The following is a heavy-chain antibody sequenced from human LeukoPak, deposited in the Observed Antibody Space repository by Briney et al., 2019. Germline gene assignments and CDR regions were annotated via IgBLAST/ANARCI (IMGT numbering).Heavy chain of an antibody. Sequence: MHWVRQAPGQGLEWMGWINPNSGGTNYAQKFQGRVTMTRDTSISTAYMELSRLRSDDTAVYYCATIPMITMEHYWGQGTLVTVSS. CDR2: INPNSGGT. V-gene: IGHV1-2*02. D-gene: IGHD3-10*01. CDR3: ATIPMITMEHY. J-gene: IGHJ4*02.